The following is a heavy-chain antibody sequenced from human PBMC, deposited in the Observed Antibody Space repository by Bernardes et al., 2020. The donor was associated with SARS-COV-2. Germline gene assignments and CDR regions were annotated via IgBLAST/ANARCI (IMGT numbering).Heavy chain of an antibody. V-gene: IGHV1-18*04. J-gene: IGHJ6*02. CDR3: VRLIGDAMDV. CDR2: VDLNTGNT. Sequence: ASVKVSCKASAYIFTNNNINWVRQAPGQGLEWMGWVDLNTGNTNYAQKFQGRVTMTTDTSTRTVYMELRSLISDDTAVYSCVRLIGDAMDVWGQGTTVTVS. CDR1: AYIFTNNN.